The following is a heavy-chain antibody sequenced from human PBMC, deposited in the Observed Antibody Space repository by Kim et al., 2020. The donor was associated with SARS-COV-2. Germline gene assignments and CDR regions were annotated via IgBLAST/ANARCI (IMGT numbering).Heavy chain of an antibody. CDR2: ISTNTGNP. V-gene: IGHV7-4-1*02. J-gene: IGHJ4*02. CDR3: AIGYTGRIDY. CDR1: GYTFTTLG. D-gene: IGHD5-12*01. Sequence: ASVKVSCKASGYTFTTLGLNWVRQAPGQGLEWMGWISTNTGNPTYAQGFTGRFVFSLDTSVNTAYLQITSLKAEDTAVYFCAIGYTGRIDYWGQGTLLTVSS.